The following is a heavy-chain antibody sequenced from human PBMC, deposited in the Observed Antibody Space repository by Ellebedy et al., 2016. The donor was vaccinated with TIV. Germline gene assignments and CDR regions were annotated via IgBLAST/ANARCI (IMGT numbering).Heavy chain of an antibody. CDR1: GFTFSSYS. J-gene: IGHJ4*02. D-gene: IGHD3-9*01. CDR3: AKRTAGDIRAFDY. CDR2: ISSSSSYI. Sequence: GGSLRLSCAASGFTFSSYSMNWVRQAPGKGLEWVSSISSSSSYIYYADSVKGRFTISRDNAKNSLYLQMNSLRGEDTALYYCAKRTAGDIRAFDYWGQGTLVTVSS. V-gene: IGHV3-21*04.